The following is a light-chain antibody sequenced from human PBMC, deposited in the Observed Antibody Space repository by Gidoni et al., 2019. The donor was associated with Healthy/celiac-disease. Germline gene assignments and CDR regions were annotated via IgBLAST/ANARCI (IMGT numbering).Light chain of an antibody. Sequence: EIVMNQSPDSLAVSLGERATINCKSSQSVLYSSNNKNYLAWYQQTPGQPPKLLIYWASTRESGVPDRFSGSGSGTDFTLTISSLQAEDVAVYYCQQYYSTPHTFXQXTKLEIK. CDR1: QSVLYSSNNKNY. J-gene: IGKJ2*01. CDR2: WAS. CDR3: QQYYSTPHT. V-gene: IGKV4-1*01.